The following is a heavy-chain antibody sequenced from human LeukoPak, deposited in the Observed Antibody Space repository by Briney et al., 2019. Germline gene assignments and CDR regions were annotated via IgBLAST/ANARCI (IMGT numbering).Heavy chain of an antibody. D-gene: IGHD3-10*01. Sequence: ASVKVSCKASGYTFTGYYMHWVRQATGQGLEWMGWMNPNSGNTGYAQKFQGRVTMTRNTSISTAYMELSSLRSEDTAVYYCARGHITMVRGVIIKIRSDAFDIWGQGTMVTVSS. CDR1: GYTFTGYY. CDR3: ARGHITMVRGVIIKIRSDAFDI. CDR2: MNPNSGNT. J-gene: IGHJ3*02. V-gene: IGHV1-8*02.